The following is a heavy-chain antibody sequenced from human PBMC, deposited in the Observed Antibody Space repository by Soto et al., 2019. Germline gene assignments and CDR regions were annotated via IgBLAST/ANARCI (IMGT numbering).Heavy chain of an antibody. Sequence: QVQLVQSGAEVKKPGSSVKVSCLASRGTFNRYAINWVRQAPGHALEWLGALVPQFGTPNYAQKFQDRVTIVADESTNTTSMELRGLTSDDTAVYYCARQNRDTPMVPFDVWGQGTLVTVSS. J-gene: IGHJ4*02. D-gene: IGHD5-18*01. V-gene: IGHV1-69*01. CDR2: LVPQFGTP. CDR1: RGTFNRYA. CDR3: ARQNRDTPMVPFDV.